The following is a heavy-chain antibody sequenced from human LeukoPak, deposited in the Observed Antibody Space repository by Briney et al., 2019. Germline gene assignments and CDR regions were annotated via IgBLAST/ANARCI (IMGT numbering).Heavy chain of an antibody. V-gene: IGHV4-39*01. CDR3: AVLTMVPRNYGMDV. J-gene: IGHJ6*02. CDR1: GGSISSSSYY. CDR2: IYYSGST. Sequence: PSETLSLTCTVSGGSISSSSYYWGWIRQPPGKGLEWIGSIYYSGSTYYNPSLKSRVTISVDTSKNQFSLKLSSVTAADTAVYYCAVLTMVPRNYGMDVWGQGTTVTVSS. D-gene: IGHD3-10*01.